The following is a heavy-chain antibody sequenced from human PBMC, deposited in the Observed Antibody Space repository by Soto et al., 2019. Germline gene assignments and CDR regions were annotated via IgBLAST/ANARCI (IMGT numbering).Heavy chain of an antibody. D-gene: IGHD2-15*01. Sequence: SVTVSCKASGYTFTGDYMHWVRQALGQGLEWMGWINPNSGGTNYAQKFQGWVTMTRDTSISTAYMELSRLRSDDTAVYYCARSTGRDGFLAWDYWGQGTLVTV. CDR3: ARSTGRDGFLAWDY. CDR1: GYTFTGDY. V-gene: IGHV1-2*04. CDR2: INPNSGGT. J-gene: IGHJ4*02.